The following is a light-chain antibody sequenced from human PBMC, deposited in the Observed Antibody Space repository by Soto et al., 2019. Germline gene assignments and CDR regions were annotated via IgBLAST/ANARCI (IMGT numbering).Light chain of an antibody. CDR2: AAS. V-gene: IGKV1-12*01. Sequence: IQGTQFPSGVSAYGGDRVTITCRASQIISTNLAWYQQKPGKAPKLLIYAASTLQSGVPPRFGGSGSGTDFTLTISSLQPEDFAIYFCLQANRVPLSFGQGTRLEIK. CDR1: QIISTN. J-gene: IGKJ5*01. CDR3: LQANRVPLS.